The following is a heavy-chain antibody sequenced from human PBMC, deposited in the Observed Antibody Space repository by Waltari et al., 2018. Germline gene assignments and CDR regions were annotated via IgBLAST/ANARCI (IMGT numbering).Heavy chain of an antibody. CDR1: GGSFSGYY. CDR3: ASGSYWWAFDY. D-gene: IGHD2-8*02. V-gene: IGHV4-34*01. CDR2: IKHSGST. J-gene: IGHJ4*02. Sequence: QVQLQQWGAGLLKPSATLSLTCAVYGGSFSGYYWGWIRQPPGKGLEWIGEIKHSGSTNYNPSLKSRVTISVDTSKNQFSLKLSSVTAADTAVYYCASGSYWWAFDYWGQGTLVTVSS.